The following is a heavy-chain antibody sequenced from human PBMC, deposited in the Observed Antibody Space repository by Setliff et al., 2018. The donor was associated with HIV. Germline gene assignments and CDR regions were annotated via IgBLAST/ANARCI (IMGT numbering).Heavy chain of an antibody. V-gene: IGHV2-5*01. CDR2: IYWNDDE. Sequence: ESGPTLVNPTQPLTLTCSFSGFSLRTGGVGVGWVRQPPGKALEWLALIYWNDDERYSPSLESRLTIAKDTSKNQVVLTMTNMDPVDTATYYCAHFQTYYDDDSCSLDAFDIWGQGTMVTVAS. D-gene: IGHD3-22*01. CDR3: AHFQTYYDDDSCSLDAFDI. J-gene: IGHJ3*02. CDR1: GFSLRTGGVG.